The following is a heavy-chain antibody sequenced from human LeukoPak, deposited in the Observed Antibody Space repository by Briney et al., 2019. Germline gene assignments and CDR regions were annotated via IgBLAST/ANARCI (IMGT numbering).Heavy chain of an antibody. V-gene: IGHV4-30-2*01. CDR1: GGSISSGGYY. Sequence: SQTLSLTCTVSGGSISSGGYYWSWIRQPPGKGLEWIGEINHSGSTNYNPSLKSRVTISVDTSKNQFSLKLSSVTAADTAVYYCARESGSYYDFDYWGQGTLVTVSS. CDR2: INHSGST. D-gene: IGHD1-26*01. CDR3: ARESGSYYDFDY. J-gene: IGHJ4*02.